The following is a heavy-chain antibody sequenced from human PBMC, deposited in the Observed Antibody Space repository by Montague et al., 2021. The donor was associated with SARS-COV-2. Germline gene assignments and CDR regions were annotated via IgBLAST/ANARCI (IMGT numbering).Heavy chain of an antibody. V-gene: IGHV4-34*01. CDR1: GGSFSNYY. Sequence: SETLSLTCAVYGGSFSNYYWTWIRQSPGKGLEWIGEINHTGSTTYNPSLKSRVTISVDTSKNQFSLKLTSVTVADTALYYCARLFRMGMACIHLLTWGQGTLVTVSS. CDR3: ARLFRMGMACIHLLT. D-gene: IGHD6-19*01. CDR2: INHTGST. J-gene: IGHJ5*02.